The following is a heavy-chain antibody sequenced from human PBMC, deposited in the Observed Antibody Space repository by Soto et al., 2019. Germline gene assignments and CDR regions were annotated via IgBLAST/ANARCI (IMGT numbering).Heavy chain of an antibody. J-gene: IGHJ5*02. D-gene: IGHD1-1*01. CDR2: IYHSGNT. V-gene: IGHV4-30-2*01. CDR3: ARDQLEGNWFDP. Sequence: QLQLQESGSGLVRPSQTLSLTCAVSGGSISSGGYSWNWIRQPPGKGLEWIGYIYHSGNTLYNPSLKSRVTISVDKSMNQFSLKLSSVTAADTAVYYCARDQLEGNWFDPWGQGTLVTVSS. CDR1: GGSISSGGYS.